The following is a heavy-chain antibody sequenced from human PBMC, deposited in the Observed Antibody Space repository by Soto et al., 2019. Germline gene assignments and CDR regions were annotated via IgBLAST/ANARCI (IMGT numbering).Heavy chain of an antibody. J-gene: IGHJ6*02. CDR1: GYSFTSYW. CDR3: ASLLPEGGMDV. V-gene: IGHV5-51*01. Sequence: GEALKISCKGSGYSFTSYWMGWVRQMPGKGLEGVGIIYPGDSDTIYSPSFQGQVTISADKSISTAYLQWSSLKASDTAMYYCASLLPEGGMDVWGQGTTVTVSS. CDR2: IYPGDSDT.